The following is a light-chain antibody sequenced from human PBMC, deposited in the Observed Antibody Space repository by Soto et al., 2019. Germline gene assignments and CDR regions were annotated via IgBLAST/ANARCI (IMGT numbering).Light chain of an antibody. CDR2: GTS. CDR3: QQYGSSLFT. J-gene: IGKJ3*01. Sequence: EIVLTQSPGTLSLSPGERATLSCRASQSISSYLAWYQQKPGQAPRVLIYGTSIRASGVPERFSGGGSGTDFTLTITRLEPEDFAVYYCQQYGSSLFTFGPGTKVDIK. V-gene: IGKV3-20*01. CDR1: QSISSY.